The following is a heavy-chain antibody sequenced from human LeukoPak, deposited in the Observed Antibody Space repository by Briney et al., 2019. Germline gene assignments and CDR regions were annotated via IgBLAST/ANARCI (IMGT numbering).Heavy chain of an antibody. CDR1: GFTFSNSD. CDR2: VSWNGSRT. J-gene: IGHJ4*02. D-gene: IGHD3-10*01. Sequence: GGSLRLSCAASGFTFSNSDMNWVHQAPGKGLEWVSGVSWNGSRTHYADSVKGQFIISRDNSRNTLYLQMNSLRAEDTAVYYCAKDMGPLWFGEQTRFDYWGQGTLVTVSS. V-gene: IGHV3-35*02. CDR3: AKDMGPLWFGEQTRFDY.